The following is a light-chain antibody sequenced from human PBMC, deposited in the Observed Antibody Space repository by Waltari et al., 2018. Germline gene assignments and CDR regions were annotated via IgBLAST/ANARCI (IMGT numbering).Light chain of an antibody. Sequence: QSALTQPASVSGSPGQSITISCTGTSSDVGSYNFVSWYQQHPGKAPKLRIYEGSKRPSGVSNRFSGSKSGNTASLTISGLQADDEADYYCCSYAGSTTFYVFGTETKVTVL. CDR2: EGS. CDR3: CSYAGSTTFYV. V-gene: IGLV2-23*01. CDR1: SSDVGSYNF. J-gene: IGLJ1*01.